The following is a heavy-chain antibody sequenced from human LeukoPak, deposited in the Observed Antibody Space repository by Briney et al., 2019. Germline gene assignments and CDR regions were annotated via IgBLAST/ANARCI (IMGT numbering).Heavy chain of an antibody. V-gene: IGHV3-11*04. CDR3: ARVRYSFYTWFDP. D-gene: IGHD2-2*02. Sequence: GGSLRLSCVASGFTFNDHFISWIRQAPGKGLEWISYIDSSGTTIHYADSVKGRFSISRDNVKNSVYLQMNRLRVEDTAIYYCARVRYSFYTWFDPWGQGTLVTVSS. CDR1: GFTFNDHF. CDR2: IDSSGTTI. J-gene: IGHJ5*02.